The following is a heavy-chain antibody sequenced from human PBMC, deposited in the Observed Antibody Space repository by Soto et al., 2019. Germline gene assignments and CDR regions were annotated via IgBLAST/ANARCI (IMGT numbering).Heavy chain of an antibody. J-gene: IGHJ4*02. CDR2: IIPIFGTA. V-gene: IGHV1-69*01. CDR3: AREAYFDWLLSLYFDY. D-gene: IGHD3-9*01. CDR1: GGTFSSYA. Sequence: SVKVSCKASGGTFSSYAISWVRQAPGQGLEWMGGIIPIFGTANYAQKFQGRVTISADESTSTAYMELSSLRSEDTAVYYCAREAYFDWLLSLYFDYWGQGTLVTVSS.